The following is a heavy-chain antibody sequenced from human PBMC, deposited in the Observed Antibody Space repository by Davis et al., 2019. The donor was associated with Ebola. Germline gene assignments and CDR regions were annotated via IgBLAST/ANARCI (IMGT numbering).Heavy chain of an antibody. CDR3: ARETYYYDSSGYYRYYFDY. V-gene: IGHV3-21*01. CDR1: RFTFSSYS. CDR2: ISSSSSYI. J-gene: IGHJ4*02. Sequence: GESLKISCAASRFTFSSYSMNWVRQAPGKGPEWVSSISSSSSYIYYADSVKGRFTISRDNAKNSLYLQMNSLRAEDTAVYYCARETYYYDSSGYYRYYFDYWGQGTLVTVSS. D-gene: IGHD3-22*01.